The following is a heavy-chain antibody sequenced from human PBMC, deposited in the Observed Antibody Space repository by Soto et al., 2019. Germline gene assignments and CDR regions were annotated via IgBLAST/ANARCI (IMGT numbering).Heavy chain of an antibody. D-gene: IGHD6-13*01. Sequence: QVQLVESGGGVVQPGRSLRLSCAASGFTFSSYAMHWVRQAPGEGLEWVAVISYDGSNKYYADSVKGRFTVSRDNSKNTLSLQMNNLRPEDTAVYYCATEDVPAAGPTPHIWGLGTLVTVSS. J-gene: IGHJ4*02. CDR2: ISYDGSNK. CDR3: ATEDVPAAGPTPHI. V-gene: IGHV3-30-3*01. CDR1: GFTFSSYA.